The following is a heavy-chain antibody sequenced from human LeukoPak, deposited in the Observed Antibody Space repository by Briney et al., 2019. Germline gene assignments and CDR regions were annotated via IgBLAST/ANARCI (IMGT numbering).Heavy chain of an antibody. D-gene: IGHD3-10*01. V-gene: IGHV3-23*01. CDR3: TTWGYYSGSGTWD. J-gene: IGHJ4*02. Sequence: GGSLRLSCAASGFTFSSYAMTWVRQAPGKGLEWVSGIIGSGGSTYYADFVKGRFTISRDNSKNTLYLQMNSLRAEDTAVYYCTTWGYYSGSGTWDWGQGTLVTVSS. CDR1: GFTFSSYA. CDR2: IIGSGGST.